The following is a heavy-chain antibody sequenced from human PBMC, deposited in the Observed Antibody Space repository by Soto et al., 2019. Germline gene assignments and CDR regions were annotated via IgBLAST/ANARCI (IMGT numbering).Heavy chain of an antibody. D-gene: IGHD5-12*01. V-gene: IGHV1-69*13. CDR1: GGTFSSFG. J-gene: IGHJ1*01. Sequence: SVKVSCKASGGTFSSFGISWVRQAPGQGLEWMGGIIPVFGRPNYAQRFRGRLTITADESTNTSYMELIDLTSEDTAVYSCAREASGYDFWGQGTQVTVSS. CDR2: IIPVFGRP. CDR3: AREASGYDF.